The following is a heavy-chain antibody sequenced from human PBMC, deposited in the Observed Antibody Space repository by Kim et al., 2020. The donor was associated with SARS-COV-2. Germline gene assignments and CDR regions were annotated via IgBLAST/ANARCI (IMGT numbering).Heavy chain of an antibody. CDR3: ARHGGGGYSGYDDYYFDY. D-gene: IGHD5-12*01. CDR1: GGSISSYY. V-gene: IGHV4-59*01. J-gene: IGHJ4*02. Sequence: SETLSLTCTVSGGSISSYYWSWIRQPPGKGLEWIGYIYYSGSTNYNPSLKSRVTISVDTSKNQFSLKLSSVTAADTAVYYCARHGGGGYSGYDDYYFDYWGQGTLVTVSS. CDR2: IYYSGST.